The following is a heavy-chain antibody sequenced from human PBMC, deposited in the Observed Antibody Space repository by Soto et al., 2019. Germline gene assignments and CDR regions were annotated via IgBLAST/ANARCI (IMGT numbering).Heavy chain of an antibody. D-gene: IGHD1-1*01. CDR3: ARDAVAAGNFHFDY. CDR1: GYMFTKSA. J-gene: IGHJ4*01. Sequence: ASVKVSCKASGYMFTKSAMHWVRQAPGQRLEWMGWISGDSGNTKYSPKFQDRVTITRDTSESTAYMELRSLRSEDTALYYCARDAVAAGNFHFDYWGQGNLVTVSS. CDR2: ISGDSGNT. V-gene: IGHV1-3*01.